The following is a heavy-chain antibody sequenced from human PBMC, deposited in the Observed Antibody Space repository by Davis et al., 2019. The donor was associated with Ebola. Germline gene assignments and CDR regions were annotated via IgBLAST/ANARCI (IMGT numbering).Heavy chain of an antibody. CDR3: ASAILYYFDY. J-gene: IGHJ4*02. CDR1: GYTFTSYG. D-gene: IGHD2-2*01. V-gene: IGHV1-69*04. Sequence: SVKVSCKASGYTFTSYGISWVRQAPGQGLEWMGRIIPILGIANYAQKFQGRVTITRDTSASTAYMELSSLRSEDTAVYYCASAILYYFDYWGQGTLVTVSS. CDR2: IIPILGIA.